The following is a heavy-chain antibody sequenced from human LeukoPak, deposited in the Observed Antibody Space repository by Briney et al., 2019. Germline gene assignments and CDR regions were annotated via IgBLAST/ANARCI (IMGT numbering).Heavy chain of an antibody. D-gene: IGHD6-19*01. CDR1: GGSISSYY. CDR3: ARHSQWLEPVDY. Sequence: SETLSLTCTVSGGSISSYYWGWIRQPPGKGLEWIGYIYYSGSTNYNPSLKSRVTISVDTSKNQFSLKLSSVTAADTAVYYCARHSQWLEPVDYWGQGTLVTVSS. J-gene: IGHJ4*02. CDR2: IYYSGST. V-gene: IGHV4-59*08.